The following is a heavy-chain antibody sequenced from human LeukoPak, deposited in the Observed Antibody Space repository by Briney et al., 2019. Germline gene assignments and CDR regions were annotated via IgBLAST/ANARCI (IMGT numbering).Heavy chain of an antibody. V-gene: IGHV3-30*18. Sequence: GGSLRLSCATSGFNFSKYGMHWVRQAPGKGLEWVAVMSYDGTIKYADSVKGRFTISRDTSKNTVYLQMNSLRAEDTAVYYCAKRRITIFGVADYWGQGTLVTVSS. J-gene: IGHJ4*02. CDR2: MSYDGTIK. CDR1: GFNFSKYG. D-gene: IGHD3-3*01. CDR3: AKRRITIFGVADY.